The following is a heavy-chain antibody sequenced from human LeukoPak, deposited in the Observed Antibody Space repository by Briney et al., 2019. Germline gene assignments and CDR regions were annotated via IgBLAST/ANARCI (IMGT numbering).Heavy chain of an antibody. CDR3: ARFTSIAARYYYGMDV. V-gene: IGHV1-2*02. Sequence: ASVKVSCKASGYTFTGYYMHWVRQAPGQGLEWMGWINPNSGGTNYAQKFQGRVPMTRDTSISTAYMELSRLRSDDTAVYYCARFTSIAARYYYGMDVWGQGTTVTVSS. D-gene: IGHD6-6*01. CDR1: GYTFTGYY. CDR2: INPNSGGT. J-gene: IGHJ6*02.